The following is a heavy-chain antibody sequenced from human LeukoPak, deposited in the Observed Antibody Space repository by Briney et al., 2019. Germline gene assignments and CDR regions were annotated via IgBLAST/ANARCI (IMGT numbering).Heavy chain of an antibody. CDR1: GGSISSSSYY. CDR3: ATAHHYYGSGSYPPPKYNWFDP. CDR2: IYYSGST. D-gene: IGHD3-10*01. Sequence: KPSETLSLTCTVSGGSISSSSYYWGWIRQPPGKGLEWIGSIYYSGSTYYNPSLKSRVTISVDTSKNQFSLKLSSVTAADTAVYYCATAHHYYGSGSYPPPKYNWFDPWGQGTLVTVSS. V-gene: IGHV4-39*01. J-gene: IGHJ5*02.